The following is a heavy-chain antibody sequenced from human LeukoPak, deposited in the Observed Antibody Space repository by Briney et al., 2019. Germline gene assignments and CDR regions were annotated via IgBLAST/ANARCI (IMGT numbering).Heavy chain of an antibody. Sequence: ASETLSLTCTVSGGSISSSSYYWGWIRQPPGKGLEWIGSIYYSGSTYYNPSLKSRVTISVDTSKNQFSLKLSSVTAADTAVYYCARAPGDDFWSGYFIEDHWFDPWGQGTLVTVSS. CDR2: IYYSGST. V-gene: IGHV4-39*07. J-gene: IGHJ5*02. CDR1: GGSISSSSYY. D-gene: IGHD3-3*01. CDR3: ARAPGDDFWSGYFIEDHWFDP.